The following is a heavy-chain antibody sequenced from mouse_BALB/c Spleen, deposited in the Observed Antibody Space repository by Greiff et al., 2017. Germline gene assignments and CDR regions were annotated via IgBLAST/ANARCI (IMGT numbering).Heavy chain of an antibody. CDR3: TREVYRYDLDY. J-gene: IGHJ2*01. D-gene: IGHD2-14*01. CDR2: ISSGGSYT. CDR1: GFTFSSYT. Sequence: EVQVVESGGGLVKPGGSLKLSCAASGFTFSSYTMSWVRQTPEKRLEWVATISSGGSYTYYPDSVKGRFTISRDNAKNTLYLQMSSLKSEDTAMYYCTREVYRYDLDYWRQGTTLTVSS. V-gene: IGHV5-6-4*01.